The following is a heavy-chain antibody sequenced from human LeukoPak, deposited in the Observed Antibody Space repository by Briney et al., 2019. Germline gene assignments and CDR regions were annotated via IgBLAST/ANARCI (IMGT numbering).Heavy chain of an antibody. J-gene: IGHJ4*02. Sequence: GGSLRLSCAASGFIFTNYAMAWVRQAPGKGLEWVSAIGLRGGSTYYADSVKGRFTISRDNAKNSLYLQMNSLRDEDTAVYYCARVGQYCSSTSCTLDYWGQGTLVTVSS. D-gene: IGHD2-2*01. CDR3: ARVGQYCSSTSCTLDY. V-gene: IGHV3-23*01. CDR2: IGLRGGST. CDR1: GFIFTNYA.